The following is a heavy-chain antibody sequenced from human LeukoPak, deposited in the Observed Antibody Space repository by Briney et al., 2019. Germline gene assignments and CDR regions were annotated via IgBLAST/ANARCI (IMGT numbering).Heavy chain of an antibody. D-gene: IGHD1-26*01. J-gene: IGHJ4*02. V-gene: IGHV3-21*01. CDR1: GFTFSSYS. CDR2: ISSSSSYI. CDR3: ARSIVGATMPWYYFDY. Sequence: PGGSLRLSCAASGFTFSSYSMNWVRQAPGKGLEWVSSISSSSSYIYYADSVKGRFTISRDNAKNSLYLQMNSLRAEDTAVYYCARSIVGATMPWYYFDYWGQGTLVTVSS.